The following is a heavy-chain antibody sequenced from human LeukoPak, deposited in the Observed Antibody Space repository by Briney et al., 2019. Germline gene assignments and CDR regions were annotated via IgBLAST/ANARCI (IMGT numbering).Heavy chain of an antibody. CDR2: IYYSGST. D-gene: IGHD6-19*01. CDR1: GGSISSGGYY. CDR3: ASRYSSGRLTFNI. V-gene: IGHV4-30-4*08. Sequence: PSQTLSLTCTVSGGSISSGGYYWSWIRQHPGKGLEWIGYIYYSGSTYYNPSLKSRVTISVDTSKNQFSLKLSSVTAADTAVYYCASRYSSGRLTFNIWGQGTMVTVSS. J-gene: IGHJ3*02.